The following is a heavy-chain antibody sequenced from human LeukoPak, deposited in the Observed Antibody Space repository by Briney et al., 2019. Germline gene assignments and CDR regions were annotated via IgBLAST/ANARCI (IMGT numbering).Heavy chain of an antibody. V-gene: IGHV3-23*01. D-gene: IGHD2-15*01. J-gene: IGHJ4*02. Sequence: GGSLRLSCAASGFTFSSYAMSWVRQAPGKGLEWVSAISGSGGSTYYADSVKGRFTISRDNSKNTLYLQMNSLRAEDTAVYYCAKRLRDPPIDGKYDYWGQGTLSPSPQ. CDR2: ISGSGGST. CDR1: GFTFSSYA. CDR3: AKRLRDPPIDGKYDY.